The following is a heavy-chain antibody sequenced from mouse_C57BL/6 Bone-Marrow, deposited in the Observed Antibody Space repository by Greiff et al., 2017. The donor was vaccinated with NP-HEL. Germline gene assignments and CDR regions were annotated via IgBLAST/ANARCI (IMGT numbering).Heavy chain of an antibody. J-gene: IGHJ2*01. CDR3: ARDGSSYDYFDY. CDR2: IDPEDGET. Sequence: VQLQQSGAELVKPGASVKLSCTASGFNIKDYYMHWVKQRTEQGLEWIGRIDPEDGETKYVPKFQGKATITADTSSNTAYLQLSSLTSEDTAVYYCARDGSSYDYFDYWGQGTTLTVSS. V-gene: IGHV14-2*01. D-gene: IGHD1-1*01. CDR1: GFNIKDYY.